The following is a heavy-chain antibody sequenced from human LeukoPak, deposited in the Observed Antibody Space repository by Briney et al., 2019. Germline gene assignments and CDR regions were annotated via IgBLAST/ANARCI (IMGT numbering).Heavy chain of an antibody. Sequence: TGGSLRLSCAASGFTVSSNYMSWVRQAPGKGLEWVSVLFSGGSTYYADSVKGRFTVSRDSSKNTVYLQMNSLRVEDTAVYYCARVRGSNWFDPWGQGTLVTVSS. CDR2: LFSGGST. D-gene: IGHD3-16*01. CDR1: GFTVSSNY. CDR3: ARVRGSNWFDP. J-gene: IGHJ5*02. V-gene: IGHV3-53*01.